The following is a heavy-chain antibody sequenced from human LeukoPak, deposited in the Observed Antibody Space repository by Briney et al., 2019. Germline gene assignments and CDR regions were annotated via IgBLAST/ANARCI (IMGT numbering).Heavy chain of an antibody. CDR3: ASGTRGINYYDTSGLAYFFEY. CDR2: IYTSGST. J-gene: IGHJ4*02. D-gene: IGHD3-22*01. CDR1: GGSISRGTYY. Sequence: PSQTLSLTCTGSGGSISRGTYYWPWIRQPAGKGLEWIGRIYTSGSTNYNPSLKSRVTISVDTSKNQFSLKLRSVTAADTAVYYCASGTRGINYYDTSGLAYFFEYWGQGTQVTVSS. V-gene: IGHV4-61*02.